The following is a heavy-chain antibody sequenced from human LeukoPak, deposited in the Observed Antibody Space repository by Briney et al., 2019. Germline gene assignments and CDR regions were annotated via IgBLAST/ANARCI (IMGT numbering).Heavy chain of an antibody. CDR2: ISGSGGST. J-gene: IGHJ4*02. D-gene: IGHD3-3*01. CDR3: AKKSLWSGPFDY. V-gene: IGHV3-23*01. Sequence: GGSLRLSCAASGFTFSSYAMGWVRQAPGKGLEWVSAISGSGGSTYYADSVKGRFTISRDNSKNTLYLQMNSLRAEDTAVYFCAKKSLWSGPFDYWGQGTLVTVFS. CDR1: GFTFSSYA.